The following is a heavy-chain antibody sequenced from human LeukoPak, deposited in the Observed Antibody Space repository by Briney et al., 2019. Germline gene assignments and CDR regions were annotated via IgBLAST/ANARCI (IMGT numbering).Heavy chain of an antibody. CDR1: GFTFSTYG. D-gene: IGHD2-2*01. J-gene: IGHJ4*02. CDR3: AHGTMYQLDS. V-gene: IGHV3-23*01. CDR2: IIGGAGST. Sequence: GGSLRLSCEVSGFTFSTYGMSWVRQAPGKGLEWVSGIIGGAGSTYYADSVRGRFTISGDNSKNTLYLQMNSLRADDTAVYHCAHGTMYQLDSWGQGTLVTVSS.